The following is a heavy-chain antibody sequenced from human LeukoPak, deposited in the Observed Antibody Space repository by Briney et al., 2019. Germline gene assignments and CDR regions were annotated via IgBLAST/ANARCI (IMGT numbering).Heavy chain of an antibody. Sequence: GGSLRLSCAASGFSVSNNYMSWVRQAPGKGLEWVSVIYTGGSTYYADSVKGRFTISRDNSENTLYLQMNSLRVEDTAVYYCVRGSGSYSSRSGTWGQGTLVTVSS. CDR2: IYTGGST. CDR3: VRGSGSYSSRSGT. V-gene: IGHV3-53*01. CDR1: GFSVSNNY. D-gene: IGHD6-13*01. J-gene: IGHJ5*02.